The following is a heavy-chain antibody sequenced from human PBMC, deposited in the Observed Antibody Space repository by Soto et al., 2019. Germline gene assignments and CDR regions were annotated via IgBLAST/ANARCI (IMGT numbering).Heavy chain of an antibody. V-gene: IGHV1-69*13. D-gene: IGHD2-2*01. J-gene: IGHJ6*01. CDR3: ARSVCSSTSCYVIYYGMEV. CDR2: TIPSFGTS. CDR1: GGTFSNYA. Sequence: SVKVSCKASGGTFSNYAISWVRQAPGQGLEWMGGTIPSFGTSNYAQKFQGRVTITADESTSTAYMELSSLRSEDTAVYYCARSVCSSTSCYVIYYGMEVWGQGTTVTVSS.